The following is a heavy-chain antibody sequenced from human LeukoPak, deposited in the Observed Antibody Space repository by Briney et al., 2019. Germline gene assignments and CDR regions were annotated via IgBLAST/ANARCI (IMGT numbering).Heavy chain of an antibody. V-gene: IGHV4-61*02. CDR1: GGSISSGSYY. CDR2: IYTSGST. CDR3: ARDPGY. J-gene: IGHJ4*02. Sequence: SETLSLTCAVSGGSISSGSYYWSWIRQPAGKGLEWIGRIYTSGSTNYNPSLKSRVTISVDTSKNQFSLKLSSVTAADTAVYYCARDPGYWGQGTLVTVSS.